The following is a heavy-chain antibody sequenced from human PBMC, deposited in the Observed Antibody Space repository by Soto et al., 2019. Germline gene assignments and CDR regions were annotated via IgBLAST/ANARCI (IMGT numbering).Heavy chain of an antibody. CDR3: ARVPPLDSNTAMAPDY. Sequence: PGGSLRLSCAASGFTFSSYWMSWVRRAPGKGLEWVANIKQDGSEKYYVDSVKGRFTISRDNAKNSLYLQMNSLRAEDTAVYYCARVPPLDSNTAMAPDYWGQGTLVTVSS. D-gene: IGHD5-18*01. CDR2: IKQDGSEK. J-gene: IGHJ4*02. V-gene: IGHV3-7*05. CDR1: GFTFSSYW.